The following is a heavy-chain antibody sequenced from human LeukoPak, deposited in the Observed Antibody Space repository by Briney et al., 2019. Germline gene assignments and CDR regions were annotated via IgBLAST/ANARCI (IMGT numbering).Heavy chain of an antibody. CDR2: ISSDGSTT. D-gene: IGHD2-2*01. CDR3: ARGDEHYQLQWFVYIDY. V-gene: IGHV3-74*01. J-gene: IGHJ4*02. CDR1: GFTFNTYW. Sequence: PGGSLRLSCAASGFTFNTYWMHWVRQAPGKGLVWVSRISSDGSTTNYADSVKGRFTISRDNAKNTLYLQMNSLRAEDTAVYYCARGDEHYQLQWFVYIDYWGQGTLLTVSS.